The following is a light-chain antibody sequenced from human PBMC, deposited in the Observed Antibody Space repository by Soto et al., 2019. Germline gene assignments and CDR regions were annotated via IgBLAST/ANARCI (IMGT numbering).Light chain of an antibody. CDR2: AAS. CDR3: QQGDGSLRIFT. V-gene: IGKV1-39*01. J-gene: IGKJ3*01. CDR1: QSIRTN. Sequence: DIQMTQSPSSLSASVGDRVTITCRASQSIRTNLNWYQQKPGKAPSLLIYAASSLQNGVPSRFSGSGSGTDFTLTISSLQPEDSATYYCQQGDGSLRIFTFGHGTRVD.